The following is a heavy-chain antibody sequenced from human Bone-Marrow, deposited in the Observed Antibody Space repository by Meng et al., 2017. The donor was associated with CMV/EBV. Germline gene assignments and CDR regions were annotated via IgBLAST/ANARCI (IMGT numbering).Heavy chain of an antibody. J-gene: IGHJ5*02. V-gene: IGHV3-43*01. CDR3: ARSYDSSGWGWFDP. CDR1: GFTFDDYT. CDR2: ISWDGGST. Sequence: GESLKISCAASGFTFDDYTMHWVRQAPGKGLEWVSLISWDGGSTYYADSVKGRFTISRDNSKNSLYLQMNSLRTEDTALYYCARSYDSSGWGWFDPWGQGTLVTFAS. D-gene: IGHD3-22*01.